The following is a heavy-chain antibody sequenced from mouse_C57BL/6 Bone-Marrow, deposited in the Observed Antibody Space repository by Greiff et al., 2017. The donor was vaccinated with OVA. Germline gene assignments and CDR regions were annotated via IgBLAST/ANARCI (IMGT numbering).Heavy chain of an antibody. CDR3: ARSGGNYDFDY. D-gene: IGHD2-1*01. Sequence: QVQLQQSGAELVRPGTSVKVSCKASGYAFTNYLIEWVKQRPGQGLEWIGVINPGSGGTNYNEKFKGKATLTADKSSSTAYMQLSGLTSEDSAVYFCARSGGNYDFDYWGQGTTLTVSS. J-gene: IGHJ2*01. CDR2: INPGSGGT. CDR1: GYAFTNYL. V-gene: IGHV1-54*01.